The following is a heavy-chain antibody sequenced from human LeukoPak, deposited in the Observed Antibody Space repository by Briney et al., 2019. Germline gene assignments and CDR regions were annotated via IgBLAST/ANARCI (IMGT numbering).Heavy chain of an antibody. V-gene: IGHV4-59*08. Sequence: PSETLSLTCTVSGGSMINYYWGWIRQPPGKGLEWIAYSYYSGSTNYNSSLKSRATISVDTSKNQFSLKLASMTAADTAVYYCARLFGVASFGPWGQGTLVTVSS. D-gene: IGHD3-3*01. CDR2: SYYSGST. J-gene: IGHJ5*02. CDR1: GGSMINYY. CDR3: ARLFGVASFGP.